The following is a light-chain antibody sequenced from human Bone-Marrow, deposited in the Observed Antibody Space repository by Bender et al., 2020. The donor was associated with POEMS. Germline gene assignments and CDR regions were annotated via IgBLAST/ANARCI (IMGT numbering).Light chain of an antibody. Sequence: SYVLTQPPSVSVAPGQTATITCGGNKIGSYNVHWFQQMPGQAPVLVVYDDSDRPSGIPERFSGSKSGTSASLAITGLQSDEEGINFCGAWDAGLNGWMFGEGTKLTVL. V-gene: IGLV3-21*02. CDR3: GAWDAGLNGWM. CDR2: DDS. CDR1: KIGSYN. J-gene: IGLJ3*02.